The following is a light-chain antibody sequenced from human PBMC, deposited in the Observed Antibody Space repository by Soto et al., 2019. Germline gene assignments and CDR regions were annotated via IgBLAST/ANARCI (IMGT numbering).Light chain of an antibody. CDR2: GAS. V-gene: IGKV3-15*01. Sequence: EIVLTQSPATLSLSPGERATLSCRASQSVNSNLAWYQQNPGHAPRLVIYGASTRATGIPARCSGSGSGTEFTLTSSSLQSEDFAVYYCQQYKHFWTFGQGTKVEIK. CDR1: QSVNSN. J-gene: IGKJ1*01. CDR3: QQYKHFWT.